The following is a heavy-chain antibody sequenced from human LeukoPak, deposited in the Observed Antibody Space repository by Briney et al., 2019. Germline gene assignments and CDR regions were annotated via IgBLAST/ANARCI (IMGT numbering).Heavy chain of an antibody. CDR3: ARGNSYDSSGYYSPVAPPFDY. V-gene: IGHV3-48*01. CDR1: GFTFSRYS. Sequence: PGGSLRLSCAASGFTFSRYSMNWVRQAPGKGLEWISYINSGSSTIYYADSVKGRFTISRDNGKNSLHLQMNSLRAEDTAVYYCARGNSYDSSGYYSPVAPPFDYWGQGTLVTVSS. CDR2: INSGSSTI. D-gene: IGHD3-22*01. J-gene: IGHJ4*02.